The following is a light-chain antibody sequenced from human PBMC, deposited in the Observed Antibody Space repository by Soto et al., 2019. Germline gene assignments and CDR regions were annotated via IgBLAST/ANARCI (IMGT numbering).Light chain of an antibody. CDR1: QSLTSSY. CDR3: QQYGNSPWT. Sequence: EIVLTQSPGTLSLSPGETATLSCRASQSLTSSYLAWYQQKPGQAPRLLIYGASSRATGIPDRFSGSGSGTDFTLIISRLEPEDFAVYYCQQYGNSPWTFGQGTKVDIK. V-gene: IGKV3-20*01. J-gene: IGKJ1*01. CDR2: GAS.